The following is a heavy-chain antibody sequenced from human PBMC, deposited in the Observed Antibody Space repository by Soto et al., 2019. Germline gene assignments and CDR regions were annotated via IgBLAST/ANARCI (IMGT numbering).Heavy chain of an antibody. CDR1: GGSISSGGYY. D-gene: IGHD6-13*01. Sequence: PSETLSLTCTVSGGSISSGGYYWSWIRQHPGKGLEWIGYIYYSGSTYYNPSLKSRVTISVDTSKNQFSLKLGSVTAADTAVYYCARAVAAAGSDYYYGMDVWGQGTTVTVSS. CDR2: IYYSGST. CDR3: ARAVAAAGSDYYYGMDV. V-gene: IGHV4-31*03. J-gene: IGHJ6*02.